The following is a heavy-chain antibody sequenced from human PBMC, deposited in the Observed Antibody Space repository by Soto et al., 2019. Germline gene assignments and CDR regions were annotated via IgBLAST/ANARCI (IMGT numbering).Heavy chain of an antibody. V-gene: IGHV1-18*04. CDR3: ARESPGYSSSWYGFDAFDI. CDR2: ISAYNGNT. CDR1: GYTFTSYG. J-gene: IGHJ3*02. D-gene: IGHD6-13*01. Sequence: EASVKVSCKASGYTFTSYGISWVRQAPGQGLEWMGWISAYNGNTNYAQKLQGRVTMTTDTSTSTAYMELRSLRSDDTAVYYCARESPGYSSSWYGFDAFDIWGQGTMVTVSS.